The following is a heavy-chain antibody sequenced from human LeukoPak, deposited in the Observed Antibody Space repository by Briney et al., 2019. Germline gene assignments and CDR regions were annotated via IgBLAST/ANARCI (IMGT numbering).Heavy chain of an antibody. V-gene: IGHV3-20*04. CDR3: ARDIRRSGSYLFDY. CDR2: INWNGGST. CDR1: GFTFDDYG. J-gene: IGHJ4*02. Sequence: GGSLRLSCAASGFTFDDYGMSWVRQAPGKGLEWVSGINWNGGSTGYADSVKGRFTISRDNAKNSLYLQVSSLRAEDTALYYCARDIRRSGSYLFDYWGQGTLVTVSS. D-gene: IGHD1-26*01.